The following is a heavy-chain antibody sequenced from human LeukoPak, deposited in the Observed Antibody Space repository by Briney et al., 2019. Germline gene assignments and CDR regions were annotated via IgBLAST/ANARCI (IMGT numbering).Heavy chain of an antibody. V-gene: IGHV3-21*01. Sequence: AGGSLRLSCAASGFTFSSYSMNWVRQAPGKGLEWVSSISSSSSYIYYADSVKGRFTISRDNAKNSLYLQMNSLRAEDTAVYYCARDLHSQTMDVWGQGTTVTVSS. CDR1: GFTFSSYS. CDR3: ARDLHSQTMDV. CDR2: ISSSSSYI. D-gene: IGHD2-15*01. J-gene: IGHJ6*02.